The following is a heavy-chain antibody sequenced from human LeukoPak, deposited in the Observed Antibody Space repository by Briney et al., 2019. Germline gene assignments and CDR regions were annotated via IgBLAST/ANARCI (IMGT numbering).Heavy chain of an antibody. Sequence: ASVKVSCKASGYTFTRYDINWVRQATGQGLEWMGWMNSNSGNTGYAQKFQGRVTMTRNTSISTAFMELSSLRSEDTAVYYCARRNTIMVAGLDYWGQGTLVTVSS. CDR2: MNSNSGNT. J-gene: IGHJ4*02. CDR1: GYTFTRYD. D-gene: IGHD5-24*01. V-gene: IGHV1-8*01. CDR3: ARRNTIMVAGLDY.